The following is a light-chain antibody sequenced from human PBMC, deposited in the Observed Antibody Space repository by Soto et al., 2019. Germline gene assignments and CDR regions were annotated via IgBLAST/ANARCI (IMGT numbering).Light chain of an antibody. CDR3: QQYQNLWT. Sequence: IGMTQSPATLSVSPGERATLSCRASQTIYSNVVWYQQRPGQPPRLLIYRASSRATGIPARFSGSGSGTEFTLTINSLQSEDFAVYYCQQYQNLWTFGQGTKVEIK. CDR2: RAS. CDR1: QTIYSN. J-gene: IGKJ1*01. V-gene: IGKV3-15*01.